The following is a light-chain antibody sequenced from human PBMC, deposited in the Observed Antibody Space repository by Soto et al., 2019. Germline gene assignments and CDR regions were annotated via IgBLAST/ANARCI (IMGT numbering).Light chain of an antibody. V-gene: IGLV2-14*01. CDR3: CSYAANNTWV. J-gene: IGLJ3*02. CDR2: EVN. Sequence: QSALTQPASVSGSPGQSITISCTGTNSDVGAYNYVSWYQEHPGKAPKLIIYEVNGRPSGISTRFSASKSGNTASLTISGLQPDDEADYYCCSYAANNTWVFGGGTKLTVL. CDR1: NSDVGAYNY.